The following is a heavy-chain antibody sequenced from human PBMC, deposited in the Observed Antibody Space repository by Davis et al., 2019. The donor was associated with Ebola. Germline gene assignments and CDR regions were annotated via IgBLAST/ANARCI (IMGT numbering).Heavy chain of an antibody. CDR3: ARGGKVVLMVYDMGLDYMDV. V-gene: IGHV1-8*03. D-gene: IGHD2-8*01. J-gene: IGHJ6*03. CDR1: GGTFSSYA. CDR2: MNPNSGNT. Sequence: ASVKVSCKASGGTFSSYAINWVRQATGQGLEWMGWMNPNSGNTGYAQKFQGRVTITRNTSISTAYMELSSLRSEDTAVYYCARGGKVVLMVYDMGLDYMDVWGKGTTVTVSS.